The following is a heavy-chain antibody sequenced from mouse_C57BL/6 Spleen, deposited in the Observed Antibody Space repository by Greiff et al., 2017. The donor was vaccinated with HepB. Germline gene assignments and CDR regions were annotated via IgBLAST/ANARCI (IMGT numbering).Heavy chain of an antibody. Sequence: QVQLQQSGPELVKPGASVKISCKASGYAFSSSWMNWVKQRPGKGLEWIGRIYPGDGDTNYNGKFKGKATLTADKSSSTAYMQLSSLTSEDSAVYFCAIITTVVATRGNYWGQGTTLTVSS. V-gene: IGHV1-82*01. D-gene: IGHD1-1*01. CDR3: AIITTVVATRGNY. CDR1: GYAFSSSW. J-gene: IGHJ2*01. CDR2: IYPGDGDT.